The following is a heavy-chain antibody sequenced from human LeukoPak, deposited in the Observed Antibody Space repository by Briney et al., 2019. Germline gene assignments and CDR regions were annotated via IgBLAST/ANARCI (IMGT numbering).Heavy chain of an antibody. CDR3: ARDHGSGSYPGYYYYVMDV. J-gene: IGHJ6*02. Sequence: PGGSLRLSCAASGFTFSNYAMHWVRQAPGKGLEWVVVISYDGSNKYYADSVKGRFTISRDNSKNTLYLQMSSLRAEDTAVYYCARDHGSGSYPGYYYYVMDVWGQGTTVTVSS. CDR1: GFTFSNYA. V-gene: IGHV3-30-3*01. D-gene: IGHD1-26*01. CDR2: ISYDGSNK.